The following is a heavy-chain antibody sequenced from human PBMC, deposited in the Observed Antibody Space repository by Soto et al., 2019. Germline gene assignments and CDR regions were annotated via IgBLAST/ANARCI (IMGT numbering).Heavy chain of an antibody. CDR2: IPGIGGT. V-gene: IGHV3-23*01. CDR3: AKDAPGSGWLSDY. CDR1: GFTFNIYA. D-gene: IGHD3-22*01. J-gene: IGHJ4*02. Sequence: PWGSLRLPCAPSGFTFNIYAMSWLRQVPGKGLEWGSTIPGIGGTSYADLVRGRFTTSRDNSKNTPYLQMNSLRVDDTAIYYCAKDAPGSGWLSDYWGQGTLVTVSS.